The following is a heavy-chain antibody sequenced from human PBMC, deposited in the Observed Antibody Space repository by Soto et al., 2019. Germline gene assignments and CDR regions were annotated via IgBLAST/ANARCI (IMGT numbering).Heavy chain of an antibody. CDR3: ARDSRYYDFWSGYYSPKYYYGMDV. J-gene: IGHJ6*02. Sequence: EASVKVSCKASGGTFSSYTISWVRQAPGQGLEWMGWINPNSGGTNYAQKFQGWVTMTRDTSISTAYMELSRLRSDDTAVYYCARDSRYYDFWSGYYSPKYYYGMDVWGQGTTVTVSS. CDR2: INPNSGGT. CDR1: GGTFSSYT. V-gene: IGHV1-2*04. D-gene: IGHD3-3*01.